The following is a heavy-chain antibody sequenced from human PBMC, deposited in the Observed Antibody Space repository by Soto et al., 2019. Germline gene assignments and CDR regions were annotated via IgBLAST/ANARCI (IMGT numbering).Heavy chain of an antibody. CDR3: AKDWGSNDAFDI. Sequence: LRLSCAASGFTFSSYAMSWVRQAPGKGLEWVSAISGSGGSTYYADSVKGRFTISRDNSKNTLYLQMNSLRAEDTAVYYCAKDWGSNDAFDIWGQGTMVTVSS. V-gene: IGHV3-23*01. D-gene: IGHD3-16*01. J-gene: IGHJ3*02. CDR2: ISGSGGST. CDR1: GFTFSSYA.